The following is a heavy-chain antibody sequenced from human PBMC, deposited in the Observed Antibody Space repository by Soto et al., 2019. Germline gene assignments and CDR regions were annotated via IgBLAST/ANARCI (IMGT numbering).Heavy chain of an antibody. D-gene: IGHD3-3*01. J-gene: IGHJ5*02. Sequence: SETLSLTCSVSGGAISGYYWTWIRQPAGKGLEWIGRIYSSGNTKYNPSLQSRVTMSLDTSNNQFSLRLTSVTAADTAVYYCARGQRFSDWFDPWGQGTLVTVSS. V-gene: IGHV4-4*07. CDR3: ARGQRFSDWFDP. CDR1: GGAISGYY. CDR2: IYSSGNT.